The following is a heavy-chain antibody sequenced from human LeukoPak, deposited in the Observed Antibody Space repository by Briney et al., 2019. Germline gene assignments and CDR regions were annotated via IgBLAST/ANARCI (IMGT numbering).Heavy chain of an antibody. CDR1: GFIFTKYW. CDR2: VNSDGSAT. Sequence: GGSLRLSCAASGFIFTKYWMHWVRQAPGKGLVWVSHVNSDGSATSYADSVKGRFTISRDNAKNTVYLHMNSLRVEDTAVYYCTSFYETNWGQGTLVTVSS. D-gene: IGHD2/OR15-2a*01. CDR3: TSFYETN. J-gene: IGHJ4*02. V-gene: IGHV3-74*01.